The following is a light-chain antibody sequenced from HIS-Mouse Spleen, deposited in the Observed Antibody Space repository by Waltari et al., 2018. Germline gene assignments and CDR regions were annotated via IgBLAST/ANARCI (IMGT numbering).Light chain of an antibody. Sequence: QSALTQPASLSGSPGQSITISCTGTSRDVGRYNLVSWYQQHPGKAPKLMIYAGSKRPSGVSNRFSGSKSGNTASLTISGLQAEDEADYYCCSYAGSSTWVFGGGTKLTVL. CDR1: SRDVGRYNL. CDR2: AGS. V-gene: IGLV2-23*01. CDR3: CSYAGSSTWV. J-gene: IGLJ3*02.